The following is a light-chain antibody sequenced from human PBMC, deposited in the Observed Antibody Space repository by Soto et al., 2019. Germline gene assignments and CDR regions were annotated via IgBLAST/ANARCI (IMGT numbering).Light chain of an antibody. CDR1: QTISSW. Sequence: DIQMTQSPSTLSGSVGDRVTITCRASQTISSWLAWYQQKPGKAPKLLIYKASTLKSGVPSRFSGSGSGREFTLAIRSLQPDDFATYYCQHYKSYSDAFGQGTKVELK. V-gene: IGKV1-5*03. CDR3: QHYKSYSDA. J-gene: IGKJ1*01. CDR2: KAS.